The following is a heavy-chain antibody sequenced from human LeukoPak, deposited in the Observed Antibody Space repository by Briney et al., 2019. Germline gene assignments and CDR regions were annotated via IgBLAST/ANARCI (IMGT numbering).Heavy chain of an antibody. V-gene: IGHV3-21*03. CDR3: ARGGSGWPPGWFDP. CDR2: ISSSSSYI. J-gene: IGHJ5*02. CDR1: GFTFSSYS. D-gene: IGHD6-19*01. Sequence: EGSLRLSCAASGFTFSSYSMIWVRQAPGKGLEWVSSISSSSSYIYYADSVKGRFTISRDNAKNSLYLQMNSLRAEDTAVYYCARGGSGWPPGWFDPWGQGTLVTVSS.